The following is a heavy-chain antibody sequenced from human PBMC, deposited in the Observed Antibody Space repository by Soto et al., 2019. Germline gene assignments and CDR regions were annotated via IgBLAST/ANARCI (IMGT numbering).Heavy chain of an antibody. J-gene: IGHJ6*02. V-gene: IGHV3-7*03. Sequence: EVQLVESGGGLVQPGGSLRLSCAASGFMFSSFWMSWVRQAPGWGLEWVANIKQDGSEKYYVDSVKGRFTISRDNAKNSLYLQTKSLRAEDTAVYYCVRDRRYGEVSLSKYYGMDVWGQGTTVTVSS. CDR2: IKQDGSEK. CDR1: GFMFSSFW. CDR3: VRDRRYGEVSLSKYYGMDV. D-gene: IGHD4-17*01.